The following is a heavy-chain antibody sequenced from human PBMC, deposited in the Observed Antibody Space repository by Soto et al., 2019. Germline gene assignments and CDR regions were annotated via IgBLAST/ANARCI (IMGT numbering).Heavy chain of an antibody. CDR3: ARGDIVSLPASAVTWFDP. Sequence: QVQLVQSGAEVKKPGASVKVSCKTSAYSFTTYQMHWVRQAPGQGLEWMGLINPDGGATNYAQKFRGRVRLTGDTSARTVYMELGGLRLDGTAVYLCARGDIVSLPASAVTWFDPWGQGTLVAVSS. V-gene: IGHV1-46*01. D-gene: IGHD2-15*01. J-gene: IGHJ5*02. CDR2: INPDGGAT. CDR1: AYSFTTYQ.